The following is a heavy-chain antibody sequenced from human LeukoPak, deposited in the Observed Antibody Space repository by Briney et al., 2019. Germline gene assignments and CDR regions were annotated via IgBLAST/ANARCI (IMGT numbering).Heavy chain of an antibody. CDR2: INPNSGGT. CDR1: GYTFTGYY. V-gene: IGHV1-2*02. CDR3: ARVEMATTSYYFDY. J-gene: IGHJ4*02. Sequence: ASVTVSCKASGYTFTGYYMHWVRQVPGQGLEWMGWINPNSGGTNYAQKFQGRVTMTRDTSISTAYMELSRLRSDDTAVYYCARVEMATTSYYFDYWGQGTLVTVSS. D-gene: IGHD5-24*01.